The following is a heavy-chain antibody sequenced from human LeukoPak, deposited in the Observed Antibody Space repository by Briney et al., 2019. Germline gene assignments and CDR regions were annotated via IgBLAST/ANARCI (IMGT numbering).Heavy chain of an antibody. D-gene: IGHD3-10*01. CDR2: IYYSGST. V-gene: IGHV4-59*08. J-gene: IGHJ6*02. Sequence: SETLSLTCAVSGGSIYNYYWSWIRQPPGKGLEWIGYIYYSGSTNYNPSLKSRVTISVATSKKQFSLKLSSVTAADTAVYYCARLRRYYASGSPLYYYYGLDVWGQGTTVTVSS. CDR3: ARLRRYYASGSPLYYYYGLDV. CDR1: GGSIYNYY.